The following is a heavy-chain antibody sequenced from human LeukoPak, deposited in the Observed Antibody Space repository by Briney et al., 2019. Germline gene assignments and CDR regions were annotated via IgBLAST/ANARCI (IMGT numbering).Heavy chain of an antibody. V-gene: IGHV4-34*01. CDR3: ARRIWADWYFDL. CDR1: GGSFSGYY. J-gene: IGHJ2*01. D-gene: IGHD6-19*01. Sequence: SETLSLTCAVYGGSFSGYYWSWIRQPPGKGLEWIGEINHSGSTNYNPSLKSRVTISVDTSKNQFSLKLSSVTAADTAVYYCARRIWADWYFDLWGRGTLVTVSS. CDR2: INHSGST.